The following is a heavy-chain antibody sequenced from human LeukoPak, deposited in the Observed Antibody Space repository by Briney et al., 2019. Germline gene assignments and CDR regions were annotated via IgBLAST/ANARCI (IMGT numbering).Heavy chain of an antibody. D-gene: IGHD2-15*01. CDR3: ARKIAGTLRYWFDP. CDR2: INLNSGGK. Sequence: VASVKVSCKASGYTFTGYYMHWVRQAPGQGLEWMGWINLNSGGKNYAQKFQGRVTMTRDTSISTAYMELSRLRSDDTAVYYCARKIAGTLRYWFDPWGQGTLVTVSS. J-gene: IGHJ5*02. CDR1: GYTFTGYY. V-gene: IGHV1-2*02.